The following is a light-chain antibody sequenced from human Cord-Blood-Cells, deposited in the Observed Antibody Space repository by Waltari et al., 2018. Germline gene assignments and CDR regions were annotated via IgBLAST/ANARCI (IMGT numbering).Light chain of an antibody. Sequence: DIVMTQSPDSLPVSLGERATINCKFSQSVLYSSNNKNYLAWYQQKPGQPPKLLIYWASTRESGVPDRFSGSGSGTDFTLAISSLQAEDVAVYYCHQYYSTPWTFGQGTKVEIK. CDR3: HQYYSTPWT. J-gene: IGKJ1*01. CDR2: WAS. CDR1: QSVLYSSNNKNY. V-gene: IGKV4-1*01.